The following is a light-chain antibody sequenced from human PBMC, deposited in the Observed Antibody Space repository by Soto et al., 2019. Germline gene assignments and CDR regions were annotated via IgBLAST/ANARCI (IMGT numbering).Light chain of an antibody. CDR3: QQYYSYPRT. CDR1: QGFRNE. V-gene: IGKV1-6*01. CDR2: AVS. Sequence: AIQMTQSPSCLCASVGDRGNMXCRATQGFRNELGWYQQKPGKAPKLLMDAVSSLQRVGPSRFSGSGSATDFTRTISCLQSEDFATYYGQQYYSYPRTFGQGTKVDIK. J-gene: IGKJ1*01.